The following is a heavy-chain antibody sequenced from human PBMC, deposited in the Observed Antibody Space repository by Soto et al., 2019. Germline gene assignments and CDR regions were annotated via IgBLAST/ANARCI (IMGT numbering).Heavy chain of an antibody. CDR2: ISAYNGNT. Sequence: GASVKVSCKASGYTFTSYGISWVRQAPGQGLEWMGWISAYNGNTNYAQKLQGRVTMTTDTSTSTAYMELRSLRSDDTAVYYCAGDREMATKKLSFFDYWGQGTLVTVSS. V-gene: IGHV1-18*01. D-gene: IGHD5-12*01. CDR3: AGDREMATKKLSFFDY. J-gene: IGHJ4*02. CDR1: GYTFTSYG.